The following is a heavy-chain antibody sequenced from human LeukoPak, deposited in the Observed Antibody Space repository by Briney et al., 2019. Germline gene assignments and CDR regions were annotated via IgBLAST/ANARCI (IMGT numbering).Heavy chain of an antibody. J-gene: IGHJ4*02. CDR1: GYTFTSYD. Sequence: GASVKVSCKASGYTFTSYDINWVRQATGQGLEWMGRMNPNSGNTGYAQKFQGRVTITADESTSTAYMELSSLRSEDTAVYYCAGGLELRGYWGQGTLVTVSS. V-gene: IGHV1-8*03. CDR2: MNPNSGNT. D-gene: IGHD1-7*01. CDR3: AGGLELRGY.